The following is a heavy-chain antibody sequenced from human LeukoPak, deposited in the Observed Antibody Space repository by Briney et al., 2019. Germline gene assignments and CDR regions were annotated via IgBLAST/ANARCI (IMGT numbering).Heavy chain of an antibody. Sequence: ASVKISCKVSGYTFTDYYMHWVQQAPGKGLEWMGLVDPEDGETIYAEKFQGRVTITADTSTDTAYMELSSLRSEDTAVCCCATGDYYDSSGYSSDLDYWGQGTLVTVSS. D-gene: IGHD3-22*01. CDR1: GYTFTDYY. CDR3: ATGDYYDSSGYSSDLDY. J-gene: IGHJ4*02. CDR2: VDPEDGET. V-gene: IGHV1-69-2*01.